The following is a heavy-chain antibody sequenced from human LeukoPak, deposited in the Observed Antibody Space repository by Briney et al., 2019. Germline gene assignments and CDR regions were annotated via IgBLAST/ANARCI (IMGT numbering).Heavy chain of an antibody. CDR2: IKLDGSEK. J-gene: IGHJ4*02. D-gene: IGHD4-17*01. CDR1: GYTSSSYW. CDR3: ARAGGSTVSHSDY. V-gene: IGHV3-7*01. Sequence: PGGSLRLSCADSGYTSSSYWMNWVRQAPGKGLEWVANIKLDGSEKYYVDSVKGRFTISKDNAKNSLYLQMNSLRAEDTAVYYCARAGGSTVSHSDYWGQGTLVTVSS.